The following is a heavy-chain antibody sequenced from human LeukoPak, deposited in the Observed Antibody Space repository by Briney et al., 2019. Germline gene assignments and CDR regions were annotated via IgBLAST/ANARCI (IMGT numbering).Heavy chain of an antibody. V-gene: IGHV4-59*08. J-gene: IGHJ4*02. CDR2: IYYSGTT. CDR3: ARLGIEAAAYFDY. Sequence: SETLSLTCTVSGGSMSSHYWSWIRQPPGKGLEWIGYIYYSGTTNYNPSLKSRVTISVDTSKNQFSLKLNSVTAADTAVYYCARLGIEAAAYFDYWGQGNLVTVSS. D-gene: IGHD6-13*01. CDR1: GGSMSSHY.